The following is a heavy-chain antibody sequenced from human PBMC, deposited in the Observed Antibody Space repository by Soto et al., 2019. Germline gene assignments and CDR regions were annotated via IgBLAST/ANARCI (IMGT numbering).Heavy chain of an antibody. CDR2: ISYDGSNK. V-gene: IGHV3-30-3*01. CDR3: ARESGDWPLNWFDP. J-gene: IGHJ5*02. CDR1: VFTFSSSA. Sequence: GGSLRLSCAASVFTFSSSAMQWVRQAPVKGLEWVAVISYDGSNKYYADSVKGQFTISRDNSKNTLHLQMNGLTAEDTAVYYCARESGDWPLNWFDPWGQGTLVTVSS. D-gene: IGHD2-21*02.